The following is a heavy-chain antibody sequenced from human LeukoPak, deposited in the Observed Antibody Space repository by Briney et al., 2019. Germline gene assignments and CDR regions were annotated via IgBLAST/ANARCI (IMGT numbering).Heavy chain of an antibody. CDR1: GFTFSSYW. V-gene: IGHV3-74*01. CDR3: AKLSSYSSPSY. J-gene: IGHJ4*02. D-gene: IGHD6-6*01. Sequence: GGSLRLSCAASGFTFSSYWMHWVRQAPGKGLVWVSRIKSDGSSTSYADSVKGRFTISRDNAKNTLYLQMNRLKTEDTAVYYCAKLSSYSSPSYWGQGTLVTVSS. CDR2: IKSDGSST.